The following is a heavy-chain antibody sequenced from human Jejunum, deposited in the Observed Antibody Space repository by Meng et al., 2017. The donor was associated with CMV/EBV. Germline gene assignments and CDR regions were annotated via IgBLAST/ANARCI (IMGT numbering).Heavy chain of an antibody. CDR2: ISSSRTYI. Sequence: TFRGYNMNWVRPAPGKGLEWISSISSSRTYIYYADSVKGRFTMSRDNAKSSLYLQMNNLRVEDTAVYYCARDTSPTYYYDSRSYDSWGQGTLVTVSS. D-gene: IGHD3-22*01. CDR3: ARDTSPTYYYDSRSYDS. J-gene: IGHJ4*02. V-gene: IGHV3-21*01. CDR1: TFRGYN.